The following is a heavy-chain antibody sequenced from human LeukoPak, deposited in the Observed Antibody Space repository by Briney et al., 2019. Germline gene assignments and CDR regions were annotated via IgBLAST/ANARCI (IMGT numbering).Heavy chain of an antibody. J-gene: IGHJ6*03. D-gene: IGHD2-2*03. CDR3: ARGAGLDSNYMDV. V-gene: IGHV1-69*05. CDR2: IIPIFGTA. CDR1: GGTFSSYA. Sequence: SVKVSCKASGGTFSSYAISWVRQAPGQGPEWMGGIIPIFGTANYAQKFQGRVTITTDESTSTAYMELSSLRSEDTAVYYCARGAGLDSNYMDVWGKGTTVTVSS.